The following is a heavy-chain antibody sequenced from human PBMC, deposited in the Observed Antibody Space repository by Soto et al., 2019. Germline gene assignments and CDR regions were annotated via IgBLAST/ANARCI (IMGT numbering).Heavy chain of an antibody. CDR1: GFTFSNYN. V-gene: IGHV3-48*02. Sequence: GGSLRLSCAASGFTFSNYNMNWVRQAPGKGLEWVSHIGGARSTAIYYADSVKGRFTISRDNAENSLFLQMNSLRDEDTAVYYCARDFGYDDVWGQGATVTVSS. D-gene: IGHD3-22*01. CDR3: ARDFGYDDV. CDR2: IGGARSTAI. J-gene: IGHJ6*02.